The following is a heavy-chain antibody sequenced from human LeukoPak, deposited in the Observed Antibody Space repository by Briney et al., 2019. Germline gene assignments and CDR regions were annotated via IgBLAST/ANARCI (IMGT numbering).Heavy chain of an antibody. Sequence: GGALPLSRPPSRFTLSSYSMNLVRQAPGTGLEWGSSIIRSSSYKYYADSVKCRFTISRDYAKNSLYLQMNSLRAEDTAVYYCARPIASGTYYHYFDYWGQGTLVTVSS. CDR3: ARPIASGTYYHYFDY. CDR1: RFTLSSYS. V-gene: IGHV3-21*01. CDR2: IIRSSSYK. J-gene: IGHJ4*02. D-gene: IGHD1-26*01.